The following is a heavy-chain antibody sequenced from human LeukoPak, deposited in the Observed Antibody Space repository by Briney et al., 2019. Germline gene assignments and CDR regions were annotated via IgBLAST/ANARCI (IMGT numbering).Heavy chain of an antibody. V-gene: IGHV3-48*03. CDR3: AIDPSTMTAVMDDY. CDR1: GFTFSTYE. D-gene: IGHD4-17*01. J-gene: IGHJ4*02. CDR2: ISSRGSTT. Sequence: GGSLRLSCAASGFTFSTYEMIWVRQAPGKGLEWLSYISSRGSTTQYADSVKGRFTISRDNAKNSLYLQMNSLRAEDTAVYYCAIDPSTMTAVMDDYWGQGTLVTVSS.